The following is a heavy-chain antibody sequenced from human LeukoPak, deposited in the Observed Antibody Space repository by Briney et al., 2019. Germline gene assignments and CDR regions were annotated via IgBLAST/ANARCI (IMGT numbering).Heavy chain of an antibody. J-gene: IGHJ4*02. D-gene: IGHD6-19*01. V-gene: IGHV4-39*07. CDR3: ARGRYSSGWYYYPFDY. CDR2: INHSGST. CDR1: GGSISSSSYY. Sequence: SETLSLTCTVSGGSISSSSYYWGWIRQPPGKGLEWIGEINHSGSTNYNPSLKSRVTISVDTSKNQFSLKLSSVTAADTAVYYCARGRYSSGWYYYPFDYWGQGTLVTVSS.